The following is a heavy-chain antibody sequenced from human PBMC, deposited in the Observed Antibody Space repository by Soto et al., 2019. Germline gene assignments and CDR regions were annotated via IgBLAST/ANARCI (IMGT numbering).Heavy chain of an antibody. Sequence: SETLSLTCAVSGYSISSSNWWGWIRQPPGKGLEWIGYIYYSGTTYYNPSLKSRVTMSVDTSKNQFSLKLTSVTAVDTAVYYCARVIRPAALVSWFDPWGHGTLVTVSS. CDR2: IYYSGTT. CDR1: GYSISSSNW. V-gene: IGHV4-28*03. CDR3: ARVIRPAALVSWFDP. J-gene: IGHJ5*02. D-gene: IGHD2-2*01.